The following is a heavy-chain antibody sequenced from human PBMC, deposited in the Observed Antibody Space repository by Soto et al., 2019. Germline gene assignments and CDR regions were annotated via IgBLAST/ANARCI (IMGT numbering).Heavy chain of an antibody. CDR3: TTEGYYGDYPYYFDY. J-gene: IGHJ4*02. D-gene: IGHD4-17*01. Sequence: GGSLRLSCAASGFTFSNAWMSWVRQAPGKGLEWVGRIKSKTDGGTTDYTAPVKGRFTISRDDSKNTLYLQMNSLKTEDTAVYYCTTEGYYGDYPYYFDYWGQGTLVTVSS. CDR1: GFTFSNAW. V-gene: IGHV3-15*01. CDR2: IKSKTDGGTT.